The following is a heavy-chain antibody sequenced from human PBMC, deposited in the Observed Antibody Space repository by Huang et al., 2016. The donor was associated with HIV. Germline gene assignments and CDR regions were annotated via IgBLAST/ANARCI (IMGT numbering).Heavy chain of an antibody. CDR1: GFTFSSYG. CDR3: AKGGSAAAVLDF. J-gene: IGHJ4*02. Sequence: QVQLVESGGGVVQPGRSLRISCAASGFTFSSYGMHWVRQAAGKGREWVAVISDDAKTKDYADSVKGRFSISRDNSKTTVYLQLNSLRLEDTAVYYCAKGGSAAAVLDFWGQGTLVTVSS. D-gene: IGHD6-13*01. CDR2: ISDDAKTK. V-gene: IGHV3-30*18.